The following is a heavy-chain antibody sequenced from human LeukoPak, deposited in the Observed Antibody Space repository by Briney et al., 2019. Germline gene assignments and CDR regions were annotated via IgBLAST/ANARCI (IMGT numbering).Heavy chain of an antibody. CDR1: GFTFADYA. V-gene: IGHV3-21*01. CDR2: ISSSSSYI. J-gene: IGHJ5*02. D-gene: IGHD3-10*01. CDR3: ARDMVSRGFDP. Sequence: GGSLRLSCAASGFTFADYAMHWVRQTPGKGLEWVSSISSSSSYIYYADSVKGRFTISRDNAKNSLYLQMNSLRAEDTAVYYCARDMVSRGFDPWGQGTLVTVSS.